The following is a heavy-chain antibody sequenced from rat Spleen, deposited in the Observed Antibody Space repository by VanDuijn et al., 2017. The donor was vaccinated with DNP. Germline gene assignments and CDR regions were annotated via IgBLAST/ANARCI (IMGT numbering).Heavy chain of an antibody. CDR1: GYSITSTY. Sequence: DVHLQESGPGLVKPAQSLSLTCSVTGYSITSTYWAWIRKFPGNKMEWMGYISYSGGTSYHPSLKSRISITRDTSKNQFFLQLNSVTTEDTATYYCARLGASTYAMDAWGQGTSVTVSS. V-gene: IGHV3-1*01. J-gene: IGHJ4*01. CDR3: ARLGASTYAMDA. CDR2: ISYSGGT. D-gene: IGHD4-1*01.